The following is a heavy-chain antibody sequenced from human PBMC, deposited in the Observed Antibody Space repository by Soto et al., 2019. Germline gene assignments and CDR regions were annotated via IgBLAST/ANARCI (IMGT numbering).Heavy chain of an antibody. CDR2: IKQDGSEK. D-gene: IGHD3-3*01. V-gene: IGHV3-7*05. J-gene: IGHJ6*02. CDR3: ARNNYDFWSGYYYYYYYGMDV. Sequence: GGSLRLSCAASGFTFSSYWMSWVRQAPGKGLEWVANIKQDGSEKYYVDSVKGRFTISRDNAKNSLYLQMNSLRAEDTAVYYCARNNYDFWSGYYYYYYYGMDVWGQGTTVTVSS. CDR1: GFTFSSYW.